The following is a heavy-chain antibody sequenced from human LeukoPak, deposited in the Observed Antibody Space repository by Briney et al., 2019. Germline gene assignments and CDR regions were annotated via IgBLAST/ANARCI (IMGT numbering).Heavy chain of an antibody. J-gene: IGHJ4*02. D-gene: IGHD6-19*01. CDR3: GRDLGNTGWYTFDY. CDR1: GDSVSSINGA. CDR2: TYFRSRWYN. V-gene: IGHV6-1*01. Sequence: SQTLSLTCAISGDSVSSINGAWNWIRQSPSRGLEWLGRTYFRSRWYNEFAESLKGRMTIDPDTSKNQYSLQLTSVTPEDTAVYYCGRDLGNTGWYTFDYWGQGTLVTVSS.